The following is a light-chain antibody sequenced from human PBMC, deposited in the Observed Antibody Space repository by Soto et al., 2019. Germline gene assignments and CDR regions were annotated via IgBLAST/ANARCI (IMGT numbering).Light chain of an antibody. Sequence: TQSPSTLSVSPGERATISCRASQSVSSNLAWYQQKPGQAPRLLIYGASTRATGVPARFSGSGSGTEFTLTISGLQPEDFAIYYCQQYKSWPLTFGQGTRVDIK. J-gene: IGKJ1*01. V-gene: IGKV3-15*01. CDR3: QQYKSWPLT. CDR1: QSVSSN. CDR2: GAS.